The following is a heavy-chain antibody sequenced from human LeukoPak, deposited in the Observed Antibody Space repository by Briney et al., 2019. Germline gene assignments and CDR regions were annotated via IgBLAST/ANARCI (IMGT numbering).Heavy chain of an antibody. CDR1: GFTFSSYA. D-gene: IGHD6-13*01. CDR2: ISGSGGST. J-gene: IGHJ4*02. V-gene: IGHV3-23*01. CDR3: ASAASSSWYYFDY. Sequence: GGSLRLSCAASGFTFSSYAMSWVRQAPGKGLEWVSAISGSGGSTYYADSVKGRFTISRDNSKNTLYLQMNSRRAEDTAVYYCASAASSSWYYFDYWGQGTLVTVSS.